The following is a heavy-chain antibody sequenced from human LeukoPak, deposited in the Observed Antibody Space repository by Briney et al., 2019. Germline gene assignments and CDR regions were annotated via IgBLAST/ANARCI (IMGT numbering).Heavy chain of an antibody. J-gene: IGHJ6*02. CDR3: AKSVSCSGGSCYLLAYYYYYGMDV. Sequence: AGGSLRLSCAASGFTFSSYGMHWVRQAPGKGLEWVAVIWYGGSNKYYADSVKGRFTISRDNSKNTLYLQMNSLRAEDTAVYYCAKSVSCSGGSCYLLAYYYYYGMDVWGQGTTATVSS. D-gene: IGHD2-15*01. CDR1: GFTFSSYG. CDR2: IWYGGSNK. V-gene: IGHV3-30*02.